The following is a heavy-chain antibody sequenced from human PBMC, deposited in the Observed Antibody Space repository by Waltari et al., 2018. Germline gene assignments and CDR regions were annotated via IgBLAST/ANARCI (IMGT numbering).Heavy chain of an antibody. CDR1: GFPGSSDS. Sequence: EVRLVESGGDLVQPGGSLRLSCAASGFPGSSDSMTWLRQAPGTGVDGVSVIYSGVSANYTDSVKGRFIVSRDNSRNTLYLQMNGLRADDTAIYYCARGHRGSRPLWGQGTLVTVSS. CDR3: ARGHRGSRPL. CDR2: IYSGVSA. V-gene: IGHV3-53*01. D-gene: IGHD3-10*01. J-gene: IGHJ4*02.